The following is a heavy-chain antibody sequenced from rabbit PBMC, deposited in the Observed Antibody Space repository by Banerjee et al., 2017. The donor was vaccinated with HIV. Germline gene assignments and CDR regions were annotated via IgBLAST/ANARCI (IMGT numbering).Heavy chain of an antibody. D-gene: IGHD5-1*01. Sequence: QEQLEESGGDLVKPEGSLTLTCTASGFSFNNNYVMCWVRQAPGKGLEWIACIYTSSGGTYYASWVNGRFTISRSTSLSAVDLKMTSLTAADTATYFCARAYGSASGSDLWGPGTLVTVS. V-gene: IGHV1S43*01. CDR3: ARAYGSASGSDL. CDR1: GFSFNNNYV. CDR2: IYTSSGGT. J-gene: IGHJ4*01.